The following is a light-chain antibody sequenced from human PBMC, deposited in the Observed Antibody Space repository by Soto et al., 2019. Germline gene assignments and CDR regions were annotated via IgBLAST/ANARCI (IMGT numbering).Light chain of an antibody. Sequence: QSALTQPRSVSGSPGQSVTISCTGTSSDVGRYNYVSWYQHHPGKAPKVMIYDVSERPSGVPDRFSGSKSGNTASLTISGLQAEDEADYYCCAYTGSATFVFGTGTKLNVL. J-gene: IGLJ1*01. CDR2: DVS. CDR3: CAYTGSATFV. CDR1: SSDVGRYNY. V-gene: IGLV2-11*01.